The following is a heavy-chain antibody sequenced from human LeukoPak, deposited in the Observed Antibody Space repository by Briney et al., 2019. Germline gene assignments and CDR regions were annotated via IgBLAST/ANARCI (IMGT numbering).Heavy chain of an antibody. CDR2: ISSSSSYI. D-gene: IGHD4-17*01. CDR3: ARDGAVTNGRYFDY. CDR1: GFTFSTYS. Sequence: PGGSLRLSCVDSGFTFSTYSMNWVRQAPGKGLEWVSSISSSSSYIYYGDPVKGRFTISRDNAKNSLYLQMNSLRAEDTAVYYCARDGAVTNGRYFDYWGQGTLVTVSS. J-gene: IGHJ4*02. V-gene: IGHV3-21*01.